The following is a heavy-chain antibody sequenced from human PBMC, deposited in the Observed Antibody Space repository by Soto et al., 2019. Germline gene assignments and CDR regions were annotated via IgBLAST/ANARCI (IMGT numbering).Heavy chain of an antibody. D-gene: IGHD3-3*01. CDR3: AKTPPASTIFGVVIDNYYFDY. Sequence: PGGSLRLSCAASGFTFSSYAMSWVRQAPGKGLEWVSAISGSGGSTYYADSVKGRFTISRDNSKNTLYLQMNSLRAEDTAVYYCAKTPPASTIFGVVIDNYYFDYWGQGTLVTVSS. J-gene: IGHJ4*02. CDR2: ISGSGGST. V-gene: IGHV3-23*01. CDR1: GFTFSSYA.